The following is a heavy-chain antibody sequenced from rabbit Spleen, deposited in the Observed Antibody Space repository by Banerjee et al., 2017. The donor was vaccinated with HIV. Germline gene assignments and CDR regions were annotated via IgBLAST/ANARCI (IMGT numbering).Heavy chain of an antibody. CDR3: ARGAPDGGYGDGYIL. CDR1: GFSFSRSYD. CDR2: INTGSGRT. V-gene: IGHV1S45*01. J-gene: IGHJ4*01. Sequence: QEQLEESGGDLVKPEGSLTLTCTASGFSFSRSYDMCWVRQAPGKGLEWIGCINTGSGRTYYASWAKGRLTISKTSSTTVTLQMTSLTVADTATYFCARGAPDGGYGDGYILWGQGTLVTVS. D-gene: IGHD6-1*01.